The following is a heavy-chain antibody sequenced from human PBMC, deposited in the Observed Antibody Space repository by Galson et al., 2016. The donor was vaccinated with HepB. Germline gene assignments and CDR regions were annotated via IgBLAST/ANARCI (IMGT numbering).Heavy chain of an antibody. D-gene: IGHD1-26*01. J-gene: IGHJ4*02. V-gene: IGHV3-33*01. Sequence: SLRLSCAASGFTFSSYGMHWVRQAPGKGLEWVAVIWYDGNNKYYADSVKGRFTISRHNSKNTLYLQMNSLRTEDTAVYYCVRSAYSGSYFDYWGQGTLVTVSS. CDR1: GFTFSSYG. CDR3: VRSAYSGSYFDY. CDR2: IWYDGNNK.